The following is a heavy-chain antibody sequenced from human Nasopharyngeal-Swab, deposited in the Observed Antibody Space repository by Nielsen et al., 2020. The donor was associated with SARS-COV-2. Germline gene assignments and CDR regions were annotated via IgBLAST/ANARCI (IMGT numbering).Heavy chain of an antibody. CDR3: AREGYGSPLDV. CDR1: GFTFSSYD. Sequence: GGSLRLSCAASGFTFSSYDMHWVRQATGKGLEWVSAIGTAGDTYYPGSVKGRFTISREDAKNSLYLQMNSLRAGDTAVYYCAREGYGSPLDVWGQGTTVTVSS. V-gene: IGHV3-13*01. D-gene: IGHD3-10*01. J-gene: IGHJ6*02. CDR2: IGTAGDT.